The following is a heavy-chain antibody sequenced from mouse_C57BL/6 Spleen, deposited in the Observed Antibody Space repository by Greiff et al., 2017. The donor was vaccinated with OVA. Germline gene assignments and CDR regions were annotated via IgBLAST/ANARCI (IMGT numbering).Heavy chain of an antibody. CDR1: GYTFTSYW. CDR2: IDPSDSYT. J-gene: IGHJ2*01. Sequence: VQLQQPGAELVKPGASVKLSCKASGYTFTSYWMQWVKQRPGQGLEWIGEIDPSDSYTNYNQKFKGKATLTVDTSSSTAYMQLSSLTSEDSAVYYCARGYYGSGYYFDYWGQGTTLTVSS. D-gene: IGHD1-1*01. CDR3: ARGYYGSGYYFDY. V-gene: IGHV1-50*01.